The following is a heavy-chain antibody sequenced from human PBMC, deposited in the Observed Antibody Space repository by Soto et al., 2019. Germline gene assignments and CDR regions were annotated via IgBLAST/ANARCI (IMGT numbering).Heavy chain of an antibody. CDR3: ARDGYNMRFDY. D-gene: IGHD5-12*01. CDR2: IYYSGST. Sequence: SETLSLTCTVSGGSISSYYWSWIRQPPGKGLEWIGYIYYSGSTNYNPSLKSRVTISVDTSKNQFSLKLSSVTAADTAVYYCARDGYNMRFDYWGQGTLVTVSS. V-gene: IGHV4-59*01. J-gene: IGHJ4*02. CDR1: GGSISSYY.